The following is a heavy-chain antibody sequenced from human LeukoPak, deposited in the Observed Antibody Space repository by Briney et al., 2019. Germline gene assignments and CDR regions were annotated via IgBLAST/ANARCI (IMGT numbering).Heavy chain of an antibody. Sequence: GGSLRLSCAASGFTFSSYGVHWVRQAPGKGLEWVALIWYDGSNKNYADSVKGRFTISRDNSKNTVYLQMNSLRAEDTAVYYCAKVSPTGRAFDCWGQGTLVTVSS. J-gene: IGHJ4*02. CDR1: GFTFSSYG. V-gene: IGHV3-33*06. D-gene: IGHD1-1*01. CDR3: AKVSPTGRAFDC. CDR2: IWYDGSNK.